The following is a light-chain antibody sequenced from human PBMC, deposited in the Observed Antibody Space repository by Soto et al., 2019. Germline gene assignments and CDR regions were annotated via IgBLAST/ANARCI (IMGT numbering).Light chain of an antibody. CDR1: QGITKS. CDR3: QQHEDLPLT. Sequence: DIQMTQSPSSLSASVGDRVTITCQASQGITKSLNWYQQKPGKAPKLLIYDASILETGVPSRFTGSGSGTDFTFTISGLQPEDIATYYCQQHEDLPLTFGPGTTVNIK. J-gene: IGKJ3*01. V-gene: IGKV1-33*01. CDR2: DAS.